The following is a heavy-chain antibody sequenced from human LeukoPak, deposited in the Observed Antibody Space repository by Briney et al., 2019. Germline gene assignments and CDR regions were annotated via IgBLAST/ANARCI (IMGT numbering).Heavy chain of an antibody. D-gene: IGHD3-9*01. CDR1: GFTFSSYA. CDR2: ISGSGGST. J-gene: IGHJ4*02. V-gene: IGHV3-23*01. CDR3: AKNILTGYYRLYYFDY. Sequence: GGSLRLSCAASGFTFSSYAMSWVPQAPGKGLEWVSAISGSGGSTYYADSVKGRFTISRDNSKNTLYLQMNSLRAEDTAVYYCAKNILTGYYRLYYFDYWRQGTLVTVSP.